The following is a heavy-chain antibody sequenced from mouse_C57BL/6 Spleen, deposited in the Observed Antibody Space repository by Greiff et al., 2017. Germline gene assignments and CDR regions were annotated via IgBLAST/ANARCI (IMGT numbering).Heavy chain of an antibody. D-gene: IGHD1-1*01. J-gene: IGHJ1*03. CDR3: AREGDYYGSRRYFDV. CDR1: GYAFSSYW. V-gene: IGHV1-80*01. Sequence: VQLQQSGAELVKPGASVKISCKASGYAFSSYWMNWVKQRPGKGLEWIGQIYPGDGDTNYNGKFKGKATLTADKSSSTAYMQLSSLTSEDSAVYFCAREGDYYGSRRYFDVWGTGTTVTVSS. CDR2: IYPGDGDT.